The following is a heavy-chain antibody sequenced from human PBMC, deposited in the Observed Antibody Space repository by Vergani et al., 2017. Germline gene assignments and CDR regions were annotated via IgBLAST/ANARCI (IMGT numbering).Heavy chain of an antibody. CDR3: ARHSRIAAAGNRGWFDP. J-gene: IGHJ5*02. Sequence: QLQLQESGPGLVKPSETLSLTCTVSGGSISSSSYYLGWIRQPPGKGLEWIGSIYYSGSTYYNPSLKSRVTISVDTSKNQFSLKLSAVTAADTAVYYCARHSRIAAAGNRGWFDPWGQGTLVTVSS. CDR1: GGSISSSSYY. V-gene: IGHV4-39*01. CDR2: IYYSGST. D-gene: IGHD6-13*01.